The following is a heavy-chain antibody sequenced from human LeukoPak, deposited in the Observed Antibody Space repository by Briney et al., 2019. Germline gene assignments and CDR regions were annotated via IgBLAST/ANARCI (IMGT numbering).Heavy chain of an antibody. Sequence: SETLSLTCTVSGGSISTYYWNWIRQPPGRGLEWIGYIYYSGSTNYNPSLKSRVTISVDTSKNQFSLKLSSVTAADTAVYYCARDPGSSQSLLFDPWGQGTLITVSS. CDR2: IYYSGST. V-gene: IGHV4-59*01. J-gene: IGHJ5*02. CDR3: ARDPGSSQSLLFDP. CDR1: GGSISTYY. D-gene: IGHD6-13*01.